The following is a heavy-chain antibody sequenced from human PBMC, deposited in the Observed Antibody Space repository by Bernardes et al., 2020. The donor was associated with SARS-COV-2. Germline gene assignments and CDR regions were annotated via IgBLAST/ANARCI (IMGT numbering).Heavy chain of an antibody. CDR3: VGSSCGVDCYIGGLRSWDYGMDV. Sequence: SDTLSLTCTVSGGSISSSTYYWGWIRQSPGKGLEWIGSFYGSGTTYYNPSLQGRITKSVDTSKNQFSLRLSSVTAADTAVYYCVGSSCGVDCYIGGLRSWDYGMDVWGQGTTVTVSS. CDR2: FYGSGTT. V-gene: IGHV4-39*01. J-gene: IGHJ6*02. CDR1: GGSISSSTYY. D-gene: IGHD2-21*02.